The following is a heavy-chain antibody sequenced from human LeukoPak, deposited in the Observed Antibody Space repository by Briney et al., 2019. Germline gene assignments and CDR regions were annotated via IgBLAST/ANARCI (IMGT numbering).Heavy chain of an antibody. J-gene: IGHJ6*02. D-gene: IGHD6-13*01. Sequence: ASVKVSCKASGYTFTGYYMHWVRQAPGKGLEWMGWINPNSGGTNYAQKFQGRVTMTRDTSISTAYMELSRLRSDDTAVYYCARDDISDKEQQLTLRYYYYYGMDVWGQGTTVTVSS. CDR3: ARDDISDKEQQLTLRYYYYYGMDV. CDR1: GYTFTGYY. CDR2: INPNSGGT. V-gene: IGHV1-2*02.